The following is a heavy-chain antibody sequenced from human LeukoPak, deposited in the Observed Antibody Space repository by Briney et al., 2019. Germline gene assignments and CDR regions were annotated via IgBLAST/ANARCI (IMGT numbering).Heavy chain of an antibody. V-gene: IGHV1-2*02. D-gene: IGHD1-14*01. CDR1: GYTFTGYY. J-gene: IGHJ6*03. Sequence: GASVKVPCKASGYTFTGYYMHWVRQAPGQGLEWMGWINPNSGGTNYAQKFQGRVTMTRDTSISTAYMELSRLRSDDTAVYYCAYTEAHYYYYYMDVWGKGTTVTVSS. CDR2: INPNSGGT. CDR3: AYTEAHYYYYYMDV.